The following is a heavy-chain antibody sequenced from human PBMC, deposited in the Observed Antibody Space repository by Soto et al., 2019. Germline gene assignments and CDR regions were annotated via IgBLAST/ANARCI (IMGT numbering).Heavy chain of an antibody. CDR2: IHKSGIT. Sequence: TSETLSLTCSVSGGSVSSETHFWSWVRQTPGKGLEWIGYIHKSGITNFNPSLKSRVTISADTSKNQFSLWLSSVTAADTAVYFCAREDMSGTYYFDYWGPGTLVTVSS. V-gene: IGHV4-61*01. CDR3: AREDMSGTYYFDY. J-gene: IGHJ4*02. D-gene: IGHD1-26*01. CDR1: GGSVSSETHF.